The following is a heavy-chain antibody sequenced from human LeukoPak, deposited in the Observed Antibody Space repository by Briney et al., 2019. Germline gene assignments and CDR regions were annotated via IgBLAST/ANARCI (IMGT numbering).Heavy chain of an antibody. D-gene: IGHD3-22*01. J-gene: IGHJ4*02. V-gene: IGHV4-34*01. CDR2: TTPSGST. Sequence: PSETLSLTCVVYGGSFSGYFWSWIRQPPGKGLEWIGETTPSGSTNYNPSLKSRVSISIDTSKKKLSLRLTSVTAADSAVYYCASSFYYDSRDYWGQGTLVTVSS. CDR3: ASSFYYDSRDY. CDR1: GGSFSGYF.